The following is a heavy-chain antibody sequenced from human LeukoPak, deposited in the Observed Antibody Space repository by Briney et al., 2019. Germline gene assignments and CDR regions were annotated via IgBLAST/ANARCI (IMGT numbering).Heavy chain of an antibody. CDR2: IYPNTGGT. D-gene: IGHD1-1*01. J-gene: IGHJ4*02. V-gene: IGHV1-2*02. Sequence: GASVEVSCKASGYTFTGYYLHWVRQAPGQGLEWMGWIYPNTGGTKSTQKFQGRVSTTRDTSITTAYMEINRLTSDDTAVYYCAREPGTATGYWGQGTLVTVSS. CDR1: GYTFTGYY. CDR3: AREPGTATGY.